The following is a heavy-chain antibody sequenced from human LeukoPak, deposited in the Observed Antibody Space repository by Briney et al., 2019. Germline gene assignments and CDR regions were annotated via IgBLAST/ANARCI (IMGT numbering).Heavy chain of an antibody. CDR3: ATHSSSWNPAYYYYYMDV. J-gene: IGHJ6*03. D-gene: IGHD6-13*01. V-gene: IGHV1-69*05. Sequence: SVKVSCKASGGTLSSYAISWVRQAPGQGLEWMGGIIPIFGTANYAQKFQGRVTITTDESTSTAYMELSSLRSEDTAVYYCATHSSSWNPAYYYYYMDVWGKGTTVTVSS. CDR2: IIPIFGTA. CDR1: GGTLSSYA.